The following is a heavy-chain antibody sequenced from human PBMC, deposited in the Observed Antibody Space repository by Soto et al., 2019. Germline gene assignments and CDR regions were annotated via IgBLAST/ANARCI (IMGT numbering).Heavy chain of an antibody. CDR2: ISGGGSNT. Sequence: GGSLISSCASSGSPFSSYVMSWVRQAPREGLEWVSGISGGGSNTFYEDSVKGRFTISRDNSKNTLLLQMNSLGDEDTAVYYCAKVSNKYSSSHRGRDFDYWGQGIGVTVSS. D-gene: IGHD4-4*01. CDR3: AKVSNKYSSSHRGRDFDY. CDR1: GSPFSSYV. J-gene: IGHJ4*02. V-gene: IGHV3-23*01.